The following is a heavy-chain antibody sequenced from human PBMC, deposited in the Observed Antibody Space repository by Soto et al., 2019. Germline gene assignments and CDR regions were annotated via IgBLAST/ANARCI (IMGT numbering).Heavy chain of an antibody. Sequence: EVQLVESGGGLVQPGGSLRLSCAASGFTFSSYWMSWVRQAPGKGLEWVANIKQDGSEKYYADSVKGRFTISRDDSKNTLYLQMNSLRPEDTAVYYCAKLMYSFDSSGFSIDYWGQGTLVTVSS. CDR1: GFTFSSYW. CDR2: IKQDGSEK. CDR3: AKLMYSFDSSGFSIDY. J-gene: IGHJ4*02. V-gene: IGHV3-7*01. D-gene: IGHD3-22*01.